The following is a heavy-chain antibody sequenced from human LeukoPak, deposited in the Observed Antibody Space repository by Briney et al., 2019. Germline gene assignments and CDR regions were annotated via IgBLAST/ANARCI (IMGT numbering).Heavy chain of an antibody. CDR2: ISWNSGSI. CDR1: GFTFDDYA. J-gene: IGHJ6*03. V-gene: IGHV3-9*01. CDR3: ARCAGTPQYYYYYYYMDV. D-gene: IGHD1-7*01. Sequence: GGSLRLSCAASGFTFDDYAMHWVRQAPGKGLEWVSGISWNSGSIGYADSVKGRFTISRDNAKNSLYLQMNSLRAEDTAVYYCARCAGTPQYYYYYYYMDVWGKGTTVTVSS.